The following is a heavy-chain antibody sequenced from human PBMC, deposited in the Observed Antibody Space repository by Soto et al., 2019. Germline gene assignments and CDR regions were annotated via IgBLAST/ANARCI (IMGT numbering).Heavy chain of an antibody. CDR3: ARVNGDYGYYYYGMDV. CDR1: GGTLSSYA. CDR2: IIPIFGTA. V-gene: IGHV1-69*13. Sequence: SAKPSCKASGGTLSSYAISWVRQAPGQGLEWMGGIIPIFGTANYARKFQGRVTITADESTSTAYMELSSLRSEDTAVYYCARVNGDYGYYYYGMDVWGQGTTVTVS. D-gene: IGHD4-17*01. J-gene: IGHJ6*02.